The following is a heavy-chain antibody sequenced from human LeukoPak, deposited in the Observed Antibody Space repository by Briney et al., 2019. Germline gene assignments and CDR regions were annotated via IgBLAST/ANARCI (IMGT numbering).Heavy chain of an antibody. V-gene: IGHV4-4*02. D-gene: IGHD2-2*01. CDR3: ARAHHQHCSSTSCRPHGNFDY. J-gene: IGHJ4*02. Sequence: SETLSLTCAVSGGSISSSYWWSWVRQPPGKGLEWIGEISYSGSTNYNPSLKSRVTISVDKSKNQFSLNLSSVTAADTAVYYCARAHHQHCSSTSCRPHGNFDYWGQGTLVTVSS. CDR1: GGSISSSYW. CDR2: ISYSGST.